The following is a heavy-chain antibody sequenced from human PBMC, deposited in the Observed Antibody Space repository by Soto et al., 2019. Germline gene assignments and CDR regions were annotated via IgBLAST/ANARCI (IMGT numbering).Heavy chain of an antibody. CDR1: GDGFSINW. J-gene: IGHJ3*02. D-gene: IGHD2-15*01. Sequence: GESLKISCKDSGDGFSINWVAWLRQMPGKGLEWVGIIYPGNSDTMYSPSFQGQVTISADTALSTTYLQWDTLKPSDTAMYFCASDSHCGGGNCPMVGFDRWGQGTMVTVSS. CDR3: ASDSHCGGGNCPMVGFDR. CDR2: IYPGNSDT. V-gene: IGHV5-51*01.